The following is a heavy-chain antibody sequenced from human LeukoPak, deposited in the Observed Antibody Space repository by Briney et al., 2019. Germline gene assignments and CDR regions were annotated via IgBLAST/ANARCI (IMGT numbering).Heavy chain of an antibody. CDR2: INPSGGST. D-gene: IGHD2-15*01. J-gene: IGHJ2*01. CDR3: ARDLGSPEWYFDL. Sequence: ASVKVSCKASGYTFTSYYMHWVRQAPGQGLEWMGIINPSGGSTSYAQKFQGRVTMTRDTSTSTVDMELSSLRSEDTAVYYCARDLGSPEWYFDLWGRGTLVTVSS. CDR1: GYTFTSYY. V-gene: IGHV1-46*01.